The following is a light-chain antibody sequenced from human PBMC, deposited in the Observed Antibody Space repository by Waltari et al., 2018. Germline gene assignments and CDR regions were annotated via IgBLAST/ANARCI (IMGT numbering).Light chain of an antibody. CDR1: QGISSA. V-gene: IGKV1-13*02. J-gene: IGKJ4*01. CDR2: DAS. CDR3: QQFNSYPLT. Sequence: AIQLTQSPSSLSASVGDRVTITCRASQGISSALAWYHQKPGRPPKLLIYDASSLESGVPSRFSGSGSGTDFTLTISSLQPEDFATYYCQQFNSYPLTFGGGTKVEIK.